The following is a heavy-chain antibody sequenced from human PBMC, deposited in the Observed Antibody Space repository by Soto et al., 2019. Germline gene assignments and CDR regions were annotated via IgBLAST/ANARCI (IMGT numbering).Heavy chain of an antibody. J-gene: IGHJ5*02. CDR3: ARGSPLSARNWFDA. Sequence: AASVKVSCKASGYTFTSYAMHWVRQAPGQRLEWMGWINAGNGNTKYSQKFQGRVTITRDTSASTAYMELSSLRSEDTAVYYCARGSPLSARNWFDAWGQGTPVTVSS. D-gene: IGHD3-16*02. V-gene: IGHV1-3*01. CDR1: GYTFTSYA. CDR2: INAGNGNT.